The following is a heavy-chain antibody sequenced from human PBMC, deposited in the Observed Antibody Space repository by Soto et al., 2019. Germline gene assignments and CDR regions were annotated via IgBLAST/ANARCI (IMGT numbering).Heavy chain of an antibody. CDR3: ARGDIGNY. CDR1: GYIFTSYW. CDR2: IYLDDSEI. V-gene: IGHV5-51*01. D-gene: IGHD2-15*01. Sequence: LKISCKGSGYIFTSYWIAWVRQVPGKGLEWMGIIYLDDSEIKYSPSFQGQVTISADKSISTAYLQWSSLKASDTAIYYCARGDIGNYWGQGTLVTVSS. J-gene: IGHJ4*02.